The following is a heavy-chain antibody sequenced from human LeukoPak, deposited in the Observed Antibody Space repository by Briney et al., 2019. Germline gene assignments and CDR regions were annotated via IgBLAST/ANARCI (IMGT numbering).Heavy chain of an antibody. Sequence: GGSLRLSCAASGFTFDDYGMSWVRQAPGKGLEWVSGINWNGGSIGYADSVKGRFTISRDNAKNSLYLQMNSLRAEDTALYYCARGLVAGTPPDLDYWGQGTLVTVSS. J-gene: IGHJ4*02. CDR1: GFTFDDYG. D-gene: IGHD6-19*01. CDR3: ARGLVAGTPPDLDY. V-gene: IGHV3-20*04. CDR2: INWNGGSI.